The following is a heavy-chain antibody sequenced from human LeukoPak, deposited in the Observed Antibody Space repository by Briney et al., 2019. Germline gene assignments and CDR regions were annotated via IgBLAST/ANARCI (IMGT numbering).Heavy chain of an antibody. CDR2: IYRSGST. CDR3: ARDLTGYFKFDF. D-gene: IGHD3-9*01. J-gene: IGHJ4*02. Sequence: SETLSLTCTVSGGSISNGGFYLNWIRQHPGKGLEWIGSIYRSGSTYYNPSLYNPSLKSRVTMSLDTSKNQFSLKLNSVTAADTAVYYCARDLTGYFKFDFWGQGTLVTVSS. V-gene: IGHV4-31*03. CDR1: GGSISNGGFY.